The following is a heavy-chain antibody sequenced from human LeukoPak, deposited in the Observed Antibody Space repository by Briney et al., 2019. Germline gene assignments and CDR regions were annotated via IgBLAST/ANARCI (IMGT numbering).Heavy chain of an antibody. CDR1: GFIFSSYW. Sequence: GRSLRLSCAASGFIFSSYWMHWVRQAPGKGLVWVSRINSDGSSTSYADSVKGRFTISRDNAKNTLYLQMNSLRAEDTAVYYCARGGLYYYNSSGYPDYWGQGTLVTVSS. CDR3: ARGGLYYYNSSGYPDY. V-gene: IGHV3-74*01. CDR2: INSDGSST. J-gene: IGHJ4*02. D-gene: IGHD3-22*01.